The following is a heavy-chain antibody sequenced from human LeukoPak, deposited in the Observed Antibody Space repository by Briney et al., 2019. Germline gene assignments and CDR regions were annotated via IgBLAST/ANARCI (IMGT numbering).Heavy chain of an antibody. J-gene: IGHJ4*02. CDR1: GYSISSGYY. CDR3: ARHHYCSSTSCYSPLDY. CDR2: IYHSGST. V-gene: IGHV4-38-2*01. Sequence: PSETLSLTCAVSGYSISSGYYWGWIRQPPGKGLEWIGSIYHSGSTYYNPSLKSRVTISVDTSKNQFSLKLSSVTAADTAVYYCARHHYCSSTSCYSPLDYWGQGTLVTVSS. D-gene: IGHD2-2*01.